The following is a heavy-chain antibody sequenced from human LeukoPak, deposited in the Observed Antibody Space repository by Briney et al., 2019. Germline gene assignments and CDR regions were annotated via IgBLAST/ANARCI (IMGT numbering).Heavy chain of an antibody. CDR1: GGSISSSSYY. CDR3: AGDPPFDPRDY. Sequence: SETLSLTCTVSGGSISSSSYYWGWIRQPPGKGLEWIGSIYYSGSTYYNPSLKSRVTISVNTSKNQFSLKLSSVTAADTAVYYCAGDPPFDPRDYWGQGTLVTVSS. V-gene: IGHV4-39*07. CDR2: IYYSGST. J-gene: IGHJ4*02.